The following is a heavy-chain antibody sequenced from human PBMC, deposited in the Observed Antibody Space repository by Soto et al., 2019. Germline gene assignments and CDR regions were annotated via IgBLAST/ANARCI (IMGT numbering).Heavy chain of an antibody. CDR2: IYYNGST. CDR1: VVSVSNGNCY. Sequence: SETLSLTCTFSVVSVSNGNCYCSWIRQPPGKGLEWIGYIYYNGSTNYNPSLKSRVTISVDMSKNQFSLTLKSVTAADTAVYYCARGGSYYYYYGLEVWGEGTTVTVSS. D-gene: IGHD1-26*01. J-gene: IGHJ6*04. CDR3: ARGGSYYYYYGLEV. V-gene: IGHV4-61*01.